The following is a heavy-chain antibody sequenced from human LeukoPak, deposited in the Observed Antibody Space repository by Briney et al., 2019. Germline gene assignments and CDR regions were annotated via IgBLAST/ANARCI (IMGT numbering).Heavy chain of an antibody. J-gene: IGHJ4*02. V-gene: IGHV4-34*01. CDR2: INHSGST. Sequence: PSETLSLTCAVYGGSFSGYFWTWIRQPPGKGLEWIGDINHSGSTNDNPSPKSRVTISVDTSKNQFSLKVSSVTAADTAVYYCARHNLIAVAAIDYWGQGTLVTVSS. D-gene: IGHD6-19*01. CDR3: ARHNLIAVAAIDY. CDR1: GGSFSGYF.